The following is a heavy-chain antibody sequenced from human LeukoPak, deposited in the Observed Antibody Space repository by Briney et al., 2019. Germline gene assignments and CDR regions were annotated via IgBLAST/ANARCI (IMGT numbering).Heavy chain of an antibody. CDR2: ISGSSGLI. V-gene: IGHV3-48*01. CDR3: ARDFRFFYYMDL. D-gene: IGHD2/OR15-2a*01. CDR1: GLTFSIYS. J-gene: IGHJ6*04. Sequence: PGGSLRLSCAGSGLTFSIYSMNWVRQAPGKGLEWVSYISGSSGLIYYADSVKGRFTISRDNAKNSLYLQLNSLKAEDTAVYYCARDFRFFYYMDLWGKGTTVTVSS.